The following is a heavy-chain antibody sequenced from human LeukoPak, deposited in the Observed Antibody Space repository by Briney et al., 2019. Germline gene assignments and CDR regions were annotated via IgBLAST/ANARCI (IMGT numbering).Heavy chain of an antibody. V-gene: IGHV3-48*03. CDR1: GFTFSSYE. J-gene: IGHJ3*02. D-gene: IGHD3-16*02. Sequence: PTGGSLRLSCAASGFTFSSYEMNWVRQAPGKGLEWVSYISSSGSTIYYADSVKGRFTISRDNAKNSLYLQMNSLRAEDTAVYYCARGYDYVWGSYRYPDAFDIWGQGTMVTVSS. CDR2: ISSSGSTI. CDR3: ARGYDYVWGSYRYPDAFDI.